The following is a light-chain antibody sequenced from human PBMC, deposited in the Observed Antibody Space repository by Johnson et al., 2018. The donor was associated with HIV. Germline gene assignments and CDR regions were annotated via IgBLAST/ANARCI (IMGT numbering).Light chain of an antibody. Sequence: QSMLTQPPSVSAAPGQKVTISCSGSSSNSGNNYVSWYQQLPGTAPKLLIYDNNKRPSGIPDRFSGSKSGTSATLRITGLQTGDEADYYCGTWDSSLSAYYVFGTVTKVTVL. CDR1: SSNSGNNY. CDR3: GTWDSSLSAYYV. V-gene: IGLV1-51*01. J-gene: IGLJ1*01. CDR2: DNN.